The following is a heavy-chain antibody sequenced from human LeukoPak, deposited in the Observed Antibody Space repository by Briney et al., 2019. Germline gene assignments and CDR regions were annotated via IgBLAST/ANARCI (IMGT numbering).Heavy chain of an antibody. CDR1: GGSISSGSYY. J-gene: IGHJ4*02. CDR3: ARGQRDYFDY. V-gene: IGHV4-61*02. CDR2: IYTSGST. Sequence: SETLSLTCTVSGGSISSGSYYWSWIRQPAGKGVEWIGRIYTSGSTNYNPSLKSRLTISVDTSKNQFSLKLSSVTAADTAVYYCARGQRDYFDYWGQGTLVTVSS.